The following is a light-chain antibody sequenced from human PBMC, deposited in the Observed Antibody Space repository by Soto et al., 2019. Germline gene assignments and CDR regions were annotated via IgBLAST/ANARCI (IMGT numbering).Light chain of an antibody. J-gene: IGKJ1*01. CDR3: QQRSNWPLWT. V-gene: IGKV3-11*01. CDR2: DAS. Sequence: EIVLTQSPATLSLSPGERATLSCRASQSVSSYLAWYQQKPVQAPRLLIYDASNRATGIPARFSGSGSGTDFPLTISSLEPQDFAVYYCQQRSNWPLWTFGQGTKVEIK. CDR1: QSVSSY.